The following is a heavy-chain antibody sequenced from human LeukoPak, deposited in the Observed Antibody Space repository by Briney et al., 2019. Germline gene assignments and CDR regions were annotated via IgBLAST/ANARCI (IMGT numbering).Heavy chain of an antibody. J-gene: IGHJ4*02. CDR3: ARDFFHGHCAGLSCFLLDY. Sequence: GASVKVSCKASGYTFTRYDITWVRQAPGQGLEWMGWISANNGDTNSAQKFQGRVTMTTDTSTSTAYMELRSLRSDDTAVYYCARDFFHGHCAGLSCFLLDYWGQGSLVTVSS. V-gene: IGHV1-18*01. D-gene: IGHD2-15*01. CDR1: GYTFTRYD. CDR2: ISANNGDT.